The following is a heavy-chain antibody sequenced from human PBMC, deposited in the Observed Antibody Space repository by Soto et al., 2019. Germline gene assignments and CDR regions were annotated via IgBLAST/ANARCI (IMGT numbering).Heavy chain of an antibody. V-gene: IGHV3-9*01. CDR3: AKAEGIPIFGVVTYYFDY. J-gene: IGHJ4*02. CDR1: GFTFDDYA. D-gene: IGHD3-3*01. Sequence: GGSLRLSCAASGFTFDDYAMHWVRQAPGKGLEWVSGISWNSGSIGYADSVKGRFTISRDNAKNSLYLQMNSLRAEDTALYYCAKAEGIPIFGVVTYYFDYWGQGTLVTVSS. CDR2: ISWNSGSI.